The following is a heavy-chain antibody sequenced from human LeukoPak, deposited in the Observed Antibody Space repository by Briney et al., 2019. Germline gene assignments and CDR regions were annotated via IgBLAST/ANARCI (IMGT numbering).Heavy chain of an antibody. CDR1: GGSISSGGYY. V-gene: IGHV4-30-2*01. J-gene: IGHJ4*02. CDR2: IYHSGST. D-gene: IGHD6-13*01. Sequence: PSETLSLTCTVSGGSISSGGYYWSWIRQPPGKGLEWIGYIYHSGSTYYNPSLKSRVTISVDRSKNQFSLKLSSVTAADTAVYYCAREQLGLPYYWGQGTLVTVSS. CDR3: AREQLGLPYY.